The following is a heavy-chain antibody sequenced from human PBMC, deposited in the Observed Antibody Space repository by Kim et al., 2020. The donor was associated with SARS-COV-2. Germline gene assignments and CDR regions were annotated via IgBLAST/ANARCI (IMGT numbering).Heavy chain of an antibody. J-gene: IGHJ4*02. CDR3: ARVGTVNTLDY. D-gene: IGHD4-17*01. CDR2: IYYSGST. Sequence: SETLSLTCTVSGGSISSGGYYWSWIRQHPGKGLEWIGYIYYSGSTYYNPSLKSRVTISVDTSKNQFSLKLSSVTAADTAVYYCARVGTVNTLDYWGQGTLVTVSS. CDR1: GGSISSGGYY. V-gene: IGHV4-31*03.